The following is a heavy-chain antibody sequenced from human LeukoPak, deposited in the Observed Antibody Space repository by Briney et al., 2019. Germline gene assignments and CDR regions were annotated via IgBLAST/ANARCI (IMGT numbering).Heavy chain of an antibody. V-gene: IGHV3-7*03. Sequence: GGSLRLSCAASGFTFSSYWLNWVRQTPEKGLEWVANIKEDGSEKYHVDSVKGRFTISRDNAKSSLYLQMNSLRAEDTALYYCARSIMGGGAFDYWGQGTQVTVSS. D-gene: IGHD3-10*01. CDR3: ARSIMGGGAFDY. CDR1: GFTFSSYW. J-gene: IGHJ4*02. CDR2: IKEDGSEK.